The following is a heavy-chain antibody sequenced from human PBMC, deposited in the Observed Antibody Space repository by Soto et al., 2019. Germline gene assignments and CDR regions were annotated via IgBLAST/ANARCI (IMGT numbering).Heavy chain of an antibody. CDR1: GGSISSSSYY. CDR3: ARLVFVVVPAAMAHYFDY. Sequence: TCTVSGGSISSSSYYWGWIRQPPGKGLEWIGSIYYSGSTYYNPSLKSRVTISVDTSKNQFSLKLSSVTAADTAVYYCARLVFVVVPAAMAHYFDYWGQGTLVTVSS. V-gene: IGHV4-39*01. J-gene: IGHJ4*02. CDR2: IYYSGST. D-gene: IGHD2-2*01.